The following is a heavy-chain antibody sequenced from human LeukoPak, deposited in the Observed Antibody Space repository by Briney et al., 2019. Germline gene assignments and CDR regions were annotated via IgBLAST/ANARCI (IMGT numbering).Heavy chain of an antibody. J-gene: IGHJ6*03. V-gene: IGHV7-4-1*02. D-gene: IGHD1-14*01. Sequence: GASVKVSCKASGYTFTSYAMNWVRQAPGQGLEWMGWINTNTGNPTYAQGFTGRFVFSLDTSVSTAYLQISSLKAEDTAVYYCARGTTNYYYYYMDVWGKGTTVTVSS. CDR2: INTNTGNP. CDR1: GYTFTSYA. CDR3: ARGTTNYYYYYMDV.